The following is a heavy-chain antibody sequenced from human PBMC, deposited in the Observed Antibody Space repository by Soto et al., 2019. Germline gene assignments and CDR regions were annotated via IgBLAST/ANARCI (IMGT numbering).Heavy chain of an antibody. D-gene: IGHD6-13*01. CDR2: IYWDDDK. CDR3: AHSYSSSWYVWFDP. V-gene: IGHV2-5*02. Sequence: QITLKESGPTLVKPTQTLTLTCTFSGFSLSTSGVGVGWIRQPPGKALEWLALIYWDDDKRYSPSLKSRLTLTKDTSKNQGVLTMTNMDPVDTATYYCAHSYSSSWYVWFDPWGQGTLVTVSS. J-gene: IGHJ5*02. CDR1: GFSLSTSGVG.